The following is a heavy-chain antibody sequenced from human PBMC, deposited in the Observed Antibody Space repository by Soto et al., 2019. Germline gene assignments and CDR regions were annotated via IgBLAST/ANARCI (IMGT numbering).Heavy chain of an antibody. J-gene: IGHJ4*02. V-gene: IGHV1-3*01. CDR3: ARDSSMTTVTTFDY. CDR1: GYTFTSYA. D-gene: IGHD4-17*01. CDR2: INAGNGNT. Sequence: QVQLVQSGAEVKKPGASVKVSCKASGYTFTSYAMHWVRQAPGQRLEWMGWINAGNGNTKYSQKFQGRVTITRDTSASTAYMELRSLRSEDTAVYYCARDSSMTTVTTFDYWGQGTLVTVSS.